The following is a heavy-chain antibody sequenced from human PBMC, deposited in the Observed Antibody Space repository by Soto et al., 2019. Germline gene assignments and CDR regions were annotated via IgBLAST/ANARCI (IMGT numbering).Heavy chain of an antibody. CDR2: ISWDGGST. D-gene: IGHD3-10*01. Sequence: RLSCAASGFTFDDYTMHWVRQAPGKGLEWVSLISWDGGSTYYADSVKGRFTISRDNSKNTLFLQMNSLRAEDTAIYYCAKKVNSGSGSQYFDYFGQGTLVTVSS. J-gene: IGHJ4*02. V-gene: IGHV3-43*01. CDR3: AKKVNSGSGSQYFDY. CDR1: GFTFDDYT.